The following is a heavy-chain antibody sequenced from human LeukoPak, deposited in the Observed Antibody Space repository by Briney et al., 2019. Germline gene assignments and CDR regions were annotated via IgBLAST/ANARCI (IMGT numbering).Heavy chain of an antibody. V-gene: IGHV3-30*04. CDR3: ARDRNVIGADFDS. D-gene: IGHD4/OR15-4a*01. CDR1: GFIFENFA. CDR2: VSFDGTNN. J-gene: IGHJ5*01. Sequence: GGSLRLSCAAPGFIFENFAIHWVRQAPGRGLEWVSVVSFDGTNNFYGDSVKGRFTVSRDNSNNTVFLHMNSLRPDDTAVYFCARDRNVIGADFDSWGQGTLVTVSS.